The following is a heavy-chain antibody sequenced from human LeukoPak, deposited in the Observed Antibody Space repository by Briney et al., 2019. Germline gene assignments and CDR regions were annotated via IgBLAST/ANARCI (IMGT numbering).Heavy chain of an antibody. D-gene: IGHD6-19*01. CDR2: MNPNSGNT. J-gene: IGHJ4*01. Sequence: ASVKVSCKASGGTFSSYAISWVRQATGQGREWMGWMNPNSGNTGYAQKFQGRVTMTRNTSISTAYMELSRLRSEDTAVYYCASYSSGWDPFDYWGHGNLVTVSS. V-gene: IGHV1-8*02. CDR1: GGTFSSYA. CDR3: ASYSSGWDPFDY.